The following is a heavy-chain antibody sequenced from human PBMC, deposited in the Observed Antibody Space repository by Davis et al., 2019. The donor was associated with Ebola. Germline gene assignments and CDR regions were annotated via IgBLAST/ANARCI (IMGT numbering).Heavy chain of an antibody. CDR3: VRVAVPYYDFWSGASPPEDY. J-gene: IGHJ4*02. CDR1: GYTFTSYD. Sequence: AASVKVSCKASGYTFTSYDINWVRQATGQGLEWMGWMNPNSGNTGYAQNFQGRVTMTRNTSISTAYMELISLRSEDTAAYYCVRVAVPYYDFWSGASPPEDYWGQGTLVTVSS. V-gene: IGHV1-8*01. D-gene: IGHD3-3*01. CDR2: MNPNSGNT.